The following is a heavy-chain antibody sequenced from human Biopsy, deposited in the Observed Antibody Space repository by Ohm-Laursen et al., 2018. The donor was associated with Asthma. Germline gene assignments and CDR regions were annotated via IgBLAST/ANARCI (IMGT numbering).Heavy chain of an antibody. J-gene: IGHJ4*02. CDR1: RFTYE. D-gene: IGHD5-12*01. CDR2: ISYDGSSI. Sequence: SLRLSCTAPRFTYEMHWVRQAPGKGLEWVAVISYDGSSIYYADSVKGRFTISRDNSENTLYLQMNGLKAEDTAVYYCARDSPSGSDFDYYYFDYWGQGSLVTVSS. CDR3: ARDSPSGSDFDYYYFDY. V-gene: IGHV3-30-3*01.